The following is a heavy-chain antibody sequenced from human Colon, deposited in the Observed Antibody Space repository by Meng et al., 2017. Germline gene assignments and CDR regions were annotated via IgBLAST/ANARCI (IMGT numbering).Heavy chain of an antibody. D-gene: IGHD2-15*01. CDR2: INTDGRHT. CDR1: GFTFSDYW. J-gene: IGHJ4*02. V-gene: IGHV3-74*01. CDR3: VRDRYVCSGGSCYSDYFDY. Sequence: GRSLRLSCAASGFTFSDYWMHWVRQAPGKGLVWVSRINTDGRHTAYADSVQGRFTISRDNAKNTLYLQMNNLRADDTSVYYLVRDRYVCSGGSCYSDYFDYWGQGTVVTVSS.